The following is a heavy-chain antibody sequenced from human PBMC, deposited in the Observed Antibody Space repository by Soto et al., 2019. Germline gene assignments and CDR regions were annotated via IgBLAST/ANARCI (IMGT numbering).Heavy chain of an antibody. D-gene: IGHD6-13*01. Sequence: SETLSLTCAVYGGSFSGFYWSWIRQPPGKGLEWIGEINHSGSINYNASLKSRLTISVDTSKNQFSLKLTSVTAADTAVYFCARARTGYRTSWYVVWGREPRVPVPS. V-gene: IGHV4-34*01. J-gene: IGHJ4*02. CDR3: ARARTGYRTSWYVV. CDR1: GGSFSGFY. CDR2: INHSGSI.